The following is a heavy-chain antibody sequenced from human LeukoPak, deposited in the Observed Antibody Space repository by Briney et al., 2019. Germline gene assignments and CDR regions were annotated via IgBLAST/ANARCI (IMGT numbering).Heavy chain of an antibody. CDR3: ARERGDYYDSSGFDY. J-gene: IGHJ4*02. CDR2: ISGSGGST. CDR1: GFTFSSYA. Sequence: GGSLRLSCAASGFTFSSYAMSWVGQAPGQGLEWVSAISGSGGSTYYADSVKGRFTISRDNAKNSLYLQMNSLRDEDTAVYYCARERGDYYDSSGFDYWGQGTLVTVSS. D-gene: IGHD3-22*01. V-gene: IGHV3-23*01.